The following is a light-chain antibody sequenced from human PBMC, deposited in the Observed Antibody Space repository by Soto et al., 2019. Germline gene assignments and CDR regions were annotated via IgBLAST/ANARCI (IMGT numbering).Light chain of an antibody. CDR2: GAS. Sequence: EIVMTQSPATLSVSPGERATLSCRASQSVSSNLALYQQKPGQAPRRLIYGASTRATGIPARFSGSGSGTEFTLTISSLQSEDFAVYYCQQYNNWPSLAFGGGTKVEIK. V-gene: IGKV3-15*01. CDR3: QQYNNWPSLA. J-gene: IGKJ4*01. CDR1: QSVSSN.